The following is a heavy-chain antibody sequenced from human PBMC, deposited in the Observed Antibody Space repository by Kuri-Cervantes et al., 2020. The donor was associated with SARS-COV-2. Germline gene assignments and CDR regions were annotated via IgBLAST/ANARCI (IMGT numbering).Heavy chain of an antibody. CDR2: IYYSGST. D-gene: IGHD3-3*01. Sequence: SETLSLTCTVSGGSISSGDYYWSWIRQPPGKGLEWIGYIYYSGSTYYNPSLKSRVTISVDTSKNQFSLKLSSVTAADTAVYYCARHFLAATFDYWGQGTLVTVSS. CDR3: ARHFLAATFDY. CDR1: GGSISSGDYY. J-gene: IGHJ4*02. V-gene: IGHV4-30-4*08.